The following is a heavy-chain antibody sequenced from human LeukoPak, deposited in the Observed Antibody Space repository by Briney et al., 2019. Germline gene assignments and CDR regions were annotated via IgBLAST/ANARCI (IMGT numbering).Heavy chain of an antibody. J-gene: IGHJ4*02. Sequence: ASVKVSCKASGYTFTSYGISWVRQAPGQGLEWMGWISAYNGNTNYAQKLQGRVTMTTDTSTYTAFMELRSLRSDDTAMYYCARADFDYGDETWGQGTLVTVSS. CDR3: ARADFDYGDET. V-gene: IGHV1-18*01. CDR1: GYTFTSYG. D-gene: IGHD4-17*01. CDR2: ISAYNGNT.